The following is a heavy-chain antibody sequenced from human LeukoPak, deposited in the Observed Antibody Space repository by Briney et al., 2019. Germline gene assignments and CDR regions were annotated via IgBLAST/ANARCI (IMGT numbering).Heavy chain of an antibody. Sequence: GGSLRLSCAASGFTVSSNYMSWVRQAPGKGLEWASVIYSGGSTYYADSVKGRFTISSDNSKNTPYLQMNSLRAEDTAVYYCARARKYGTLPYFDYWGQGTLVTVSS. J-gene: IGHJ4*02. D-gene: IGHD2/OR15-2a*01. CDR3: ARARKYGTLPYFDY. CDR1: GFTVSSNY. CDR2: IYSGGST. V-gene: IGHV3-53*01.